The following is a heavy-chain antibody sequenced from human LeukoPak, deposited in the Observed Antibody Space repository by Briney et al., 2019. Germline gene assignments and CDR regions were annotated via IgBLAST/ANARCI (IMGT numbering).Heavy chain of an antibody. Sequence: GGSLRLSCAASGFTFSSYAMSWVRQAPGKGLEWVSAISGSGGSTYYADSVKGRFTISRDNSKNTLYLQMNSPRAEDTAVYYCAKDGTPPYYDFWSGYYEWGQGTLVTVSS. CDR3: AKDGTPPYYDFWSGYYE. J-gene: IGHJ4*02. V-gene: IGHV3-23*01. D-gene: IGHD3-3*01. CDR2: ISGSGGST. CDR1: GFTFSSYA.